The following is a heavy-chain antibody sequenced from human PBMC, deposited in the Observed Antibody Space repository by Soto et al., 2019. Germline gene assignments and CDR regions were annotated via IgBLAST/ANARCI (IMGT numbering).Heavy chain of an antibody. Sequence: QVQLVESGGGVVQPGRSLRLSCAASGFTLSSYAMHWVRQAPGKGLEWVAVISYDGSNKYYADSVKGRFTISRDNSKHTLYLQMNSLRAEDTAVYYCARPLWRDDYNWGYFDLWGRGTLVTFSS. CDR2: ISYDGSNK. J-gene: IGHJ2*01. D-gene: IGHD4-4*01. V-gene: IGHV3-30-3*01. CDR3: ARPLWRDDYNWGYFDL. CDR1: GFTLSSYA.